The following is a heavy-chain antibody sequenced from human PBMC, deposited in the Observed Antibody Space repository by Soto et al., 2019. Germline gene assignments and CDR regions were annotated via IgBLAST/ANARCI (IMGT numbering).Heavy chain of an antibody. CDR3: ARAALDYDFWSGYYKGNWFDP. V-gene: IGHV4-34*01. CDR1: GGSFSGYY. J-gene: IGHJ5*02. CDR2: INHSGST. Sequence: QVQLQQWGAGLLKPSETLSLTCAVYGGSFSGYYWSWIRQPPGKGMEWIGEINHSGSTNYNPPLKSRVTISVDTSKNQFSLKLSSVTAADTAVYYCARAALDYDFWSGYYKGNWFDPWGQGTLVTVSS. D-gene: IGHD3-3*01.